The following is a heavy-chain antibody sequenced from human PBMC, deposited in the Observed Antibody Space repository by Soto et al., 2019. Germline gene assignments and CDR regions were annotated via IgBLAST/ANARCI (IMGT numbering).Heavy chain of an antibody. V-gene: IGHV1-8*01. CDR2: LNPNTDKT. D-gene: IGHD5-12*01. CDR1: GYTFSNYD. J-gene: IGHJ3*02. Sequence: ASVKVSCKASGYTFSNYDIDWVRQATGQGLEWMGWLNPNTDKTGSAQKFQGRVTMTRNTSISTAYLELSGLRSDDTAVYYCARGIKGLPPSAFDIWGQGTRVTVSS. CDR3: ARGIKGLPPSAFDI.